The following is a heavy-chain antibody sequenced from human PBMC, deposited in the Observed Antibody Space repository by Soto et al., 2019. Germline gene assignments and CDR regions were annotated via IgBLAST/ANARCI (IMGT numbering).Heavy chain of an antibody. J-gene: IGHJ4*02. V-gene: IGHV1-8*01. D-gene: IGHD3-16*02. CDR2: MSPNSGNT. Sequence: QVQLLQSGAEVKEPGASVKVSCKVSGYTFTNYDINWVRQATGQGPEWMGWMSPNSGNTGYAQKSXXRXTXXRDKTINTAYMELTSLTTDDTAVYYCARGEWELSYWGQGTLVTVSS. CDR1: GYTFTNYD. CDR3: ARGEWELSY.